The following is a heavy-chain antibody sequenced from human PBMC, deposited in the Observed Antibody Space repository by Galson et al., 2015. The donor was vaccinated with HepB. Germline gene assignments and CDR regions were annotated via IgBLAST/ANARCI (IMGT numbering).Heavy chain of an antibody. V-gene: IGHV3-30*04. J-gene: IGHJ3*02. CDR1: GFTFSSYA. Sequence: SLRLSCAGSGFTFSSYAMHWARQAPGKGLEWVAVISFDGFNKYYADSVKGRFTISRDNSKNTLYLQMNSLSAEDTAVYYCARGRMVRGPSLRYDAVDIWGQGTMVTVSS. D-gene: IGHD3-10*01. CDR3: ARGRMVRGPSLRYDAVDI. CDR2: ISFDGFNK.